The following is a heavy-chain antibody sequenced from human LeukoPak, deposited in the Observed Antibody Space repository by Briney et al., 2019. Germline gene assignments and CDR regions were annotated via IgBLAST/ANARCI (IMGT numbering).Heavy chain of an antibody. CDR3: ARDPNGDYVGAFDM. CDR2: IRGAGGGA. V-gene: IGHV3-23*01. Sequence: GGSLRLSCTASGFIFSDYAMMWVRQSPGKGPEWVAAIRGAGGGAFYADSVRGRFTISRDNSEYTLFLQMNSLRAEDTAVYYCARDPNGDYVGAFDMWGPGTMVTVSS. CDR1: GFIFSDYA. J-gene: IGHJ3*02. D-gene: IGHD4-17*01.